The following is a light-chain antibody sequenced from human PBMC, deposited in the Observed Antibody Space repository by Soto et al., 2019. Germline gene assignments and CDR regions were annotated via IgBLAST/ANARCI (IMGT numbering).Light chain of an antibody. CDR2: RAS. CDR1: QNIDIL. V-gene: IGKV1-5*03. J-gene: IGKJ1*01. Sequence: DIRLTQSPSTLSASVGDRVTITCRASQNIDILLAWYQQNPGKAPKFLISRASILENGVPSRFSGSGSGTEFPLTISSLQPDDSATYYCQQYSSYSWTFGQGTKVEI. CDR3: QQYSSYSWT.